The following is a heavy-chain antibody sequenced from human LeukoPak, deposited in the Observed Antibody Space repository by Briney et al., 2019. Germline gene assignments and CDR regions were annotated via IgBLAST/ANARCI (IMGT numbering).Heavy chain of an antibody. CDR3: VRDYQFIQEV. CDR2: ISTDGKST. D-gene: IGHD2-2*01. V-gene: IGHV3-74*01. Sequence: GGSLRLSCVASGFTFSNYWVLWVRQAPGKGLMWVSLISTDGKSTRYAESVKGRFTISRDNAKNALYLQMDILRVEDTALYFCVRDYQFIQEVWGQGTTVTVSS. J-gene: IGHJ6*02. CDR1: GFTFSNYW.